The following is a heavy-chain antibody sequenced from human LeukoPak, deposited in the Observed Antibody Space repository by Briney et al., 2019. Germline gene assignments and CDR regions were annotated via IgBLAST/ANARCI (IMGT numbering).Heavy chain of an antibody. Sequence: GASVKVSCKASGYTFTDYYMHWVRQAPGKGLEWMGRVDPEDGETIYAEKFRGRVTITADTSTDTAYMELSSLRSEDTAVYYCATDVPISSSSDYWGQGTLVTVSS. CDR3: ATDVPISSSSDY. V-gene: IGHV1-69-2*01. D-gene: IGHD6-6*01. J-gene: IGHJ4*02. CDR2: VDPEDGET. CDR1: GYTFTDYY.